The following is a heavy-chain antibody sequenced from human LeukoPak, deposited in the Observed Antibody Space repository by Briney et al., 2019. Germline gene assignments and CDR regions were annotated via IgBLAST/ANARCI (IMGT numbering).Heavy chain of an antibody. CDR3: ARGQSISYDLATFDY. CDR2: MNPNSGNT. D-gene: IGHD5-12*01. V-gene: IGHV1-8*01. CDR1: GYTFTSYD. Sequence: ASVEVSCKASGYTFTSYDINWVRQATGQGLEWMGWMNPNSGNTGYAQKFQGRVTMTRNTSISTAYMELSSLRSEDTAVYYCARGQSISYDLATFDYWGQGTLVTVSS. J-gene: IGHJ4*02.